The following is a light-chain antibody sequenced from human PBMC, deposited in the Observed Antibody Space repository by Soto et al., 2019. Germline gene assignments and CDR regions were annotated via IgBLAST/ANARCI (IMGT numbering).Light chain of an antibody. J-gene: IGKJ2*01. CDR3: QQYGRSPMFT. Sequence: EIVLTQSPGTLSLSPGDRATLSCRASPSVSSNYLAWYPQKPGQAPRLLIYGASRGAAGIPDRFSGSGSWTDFTLTISRLEPEDFAVYFCQQYGRSPMFTFGQGTKLEVK. CDR2: GAS. V-gene: IGKV3-20*01. CDR1: PSVSSNY.